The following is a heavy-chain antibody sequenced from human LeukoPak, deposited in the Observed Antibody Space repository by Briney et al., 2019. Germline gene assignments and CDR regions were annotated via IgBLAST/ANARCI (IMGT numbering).Heavy chain of an antibody. J-gene: IGHJ4*02. Sequence: GGSLRLSCAASGFTFSSYAMSWVRQAPGKGLEWVSAISGSGGTTYHADSVKGRFTISRDNSKNTLYLQMNSLRAEDTAVYYCAKGDHYYDSSVYLSYFDYWGQGTLVTVSS. CDR1: GFTFSSYA. CDR3: AKGDHYYDSSVYLSYFDY. CDR2: ISGSGGTT. D-gene: IGHD3-22*01. V-gene: IGHV3-23*01.